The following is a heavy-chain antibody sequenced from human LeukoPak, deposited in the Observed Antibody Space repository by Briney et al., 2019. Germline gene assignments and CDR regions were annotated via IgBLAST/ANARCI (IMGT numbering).Heavy chain of an antibody. Sequence: GGSLRLPCVASGFTFRSYSMNWVRQAPGKGLEWVSYISSSGSTIYYADAVKGRFTISRDNAKNSLYLQMSSLRDEDTAVYYCATVAMEDWYFDLWGRGTLVTVSS. CDR2: ISSSGSTI. CDR3: ATVAMEDWYFDL. J-gene: IGHJ2*01. V-gene: IGHV3-48*02. CDR1: GFTFRSYS. D-gene: IGHD5-18*01.